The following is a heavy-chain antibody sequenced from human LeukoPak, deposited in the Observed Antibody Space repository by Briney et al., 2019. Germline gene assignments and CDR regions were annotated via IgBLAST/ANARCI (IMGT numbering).Heavy chain of an antibody. V-gene: IGHV3-21*01. J-gene: IGHJ6*03. CDR2: ISSSSSYI. D-gene: IGHD4-17*01. CDR1: GFTFSSYS. Sequence: GGSLRLSCAASGFTFSSYSMNWVRQTPGKGLEWVSSISSSSSYIIYADSVKGRFTMSRDNAKKSLFLQMNSLRAEDTAVYYCARDYGDYEPGRHHYYYYYMDVWGKGTTVTVSS. CDR3: ARDYGDYEPGRHHYYYYYMDV.